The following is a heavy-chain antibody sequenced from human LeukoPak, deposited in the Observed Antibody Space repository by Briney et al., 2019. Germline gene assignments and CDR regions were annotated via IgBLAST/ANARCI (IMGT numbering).Heavy chain of an antibody. CDR3: ARSRSGSVAGTSDY. D-gene: IGHD6-19*01. CDR1: GFTFSRYA. V-gene: IGHV3-23*01. Sequence: GGALRLSCAASGFTFSRYAMSWVRQAPGKGLEWDSSVSTDGDTYYTDSVKGRFTISRDVSRNTLFLQMISLRADDTALYYCARSRSGSVAGTSDYWGQGTLVIVSS. CDR2: VSTDGDT. J-gene: IGHJ4*02.